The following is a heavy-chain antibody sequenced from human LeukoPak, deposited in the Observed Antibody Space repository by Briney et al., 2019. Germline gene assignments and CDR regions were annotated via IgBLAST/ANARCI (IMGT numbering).Heavy chain of an antibody. CDR1: GYSFTSYW. D-gene: IGHD6-13*01. CDR2: IYPGDSDT. V-gene: IGHV5-51*01. CDR3: ARVLRSQLVRGNDAFDI. Sequence: GESLKISCKGSGYSFTSYWIGWVRQMPGKGLEWMGIIYPGDSDTRYSPSFQGQVTISADKSTSTAYLQWSSLKASDTAMYYCARVLRSQLVRGNDAFDIWGQGTMVTVSS. J-gene: IGHJ3*02.